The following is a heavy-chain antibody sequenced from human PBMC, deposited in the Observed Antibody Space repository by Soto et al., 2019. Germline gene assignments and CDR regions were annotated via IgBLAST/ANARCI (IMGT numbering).Heavy chain of an antibody. J-gene: IGHJ5*02. CDR2: INPNVGGT. D-gene: IGHD3-16*01. Sequence: QVQLVQSGAEVKKPGASVYVSCKASGYTFSDYYVHWVRQAPGQGLEWMGWINPNVGGTNYARKFQGRVTMTRDTSISTVYMKLTRLSPYDTAISYCARGGREVPRIPYDTWGQGTRVTVAS. CDR1: GYTFSDYY. CDR3: ARGGREVPRIPYDT. V-gene: IGHV1-2*02.